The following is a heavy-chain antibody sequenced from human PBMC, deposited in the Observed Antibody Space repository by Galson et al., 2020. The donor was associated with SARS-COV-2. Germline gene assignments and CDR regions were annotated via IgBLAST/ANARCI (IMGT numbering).Heavy chain of an antibody. J-gene: IGHJ3*02. Sequence: GESLKISCAASGFTFSSYAMSWVRQAPGKGLEWVSAISGSGGSTYYADSVKGRFTISRDNSKNTLYLQMNSLRAEDTAVYYCAKADDSSGYYGDAFDIWGQGTMVTVSS. CDR3: AKADDSSGYYGDAFDI. V-gene: IGHV3-23*01. CDR1: GFTFSSYA. D-gene: IGHD3-22*01. CDR2: ISGSGGST.